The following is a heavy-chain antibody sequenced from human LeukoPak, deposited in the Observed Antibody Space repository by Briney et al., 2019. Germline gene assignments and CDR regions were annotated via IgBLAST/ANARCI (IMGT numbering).Heavy chain of an antibody. J-gene: IGHJ4*02. Sequence: PGGSLRLSCVASGFTFGDFAMTWVRQAPGKGLEWVAPVFGGGFGAYYVHSVKGRFTISRDNSKNTLYLQMNSLRVEDTAVYYCAKFEGHPWGTYRLDYWGLGTLVTVS. D-gene: IGHD3-16*02. CDR3: AKFEGHPWGTYRLDY. CDR2: VFGGGFGA. V-gene: IGHV3-23*01. CDR1: GFTFGDFA.